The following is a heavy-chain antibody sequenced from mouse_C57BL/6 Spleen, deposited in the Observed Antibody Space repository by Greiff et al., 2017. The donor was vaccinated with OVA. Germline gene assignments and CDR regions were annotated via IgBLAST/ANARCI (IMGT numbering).Heavy chain of an antibody. D-gene: IGHD1-1*01. CDR2: IYPRSGNT. J-gene: IGHJ2*01. CDR3: ARRGITTVAFDD. Sequence: VQLQQSGAELARPGASVKLSCKASGYTFTSYGISWVKQRTGQGLEWIGEIYPRSGNTYYNEKFKGKATLTADKSSSTAYMELRSLTSEDSAVYFCARRGITTVAFDDWGQGTTLTVSS. CDR1: GYTFTSYG. V-gene: IGHV1-81*01.